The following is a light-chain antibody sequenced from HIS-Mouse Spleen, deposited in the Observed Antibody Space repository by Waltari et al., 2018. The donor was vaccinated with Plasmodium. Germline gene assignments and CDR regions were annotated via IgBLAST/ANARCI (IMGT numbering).Light chain of an antibody. Sequence: QSALTQPPSASGSPGQSVTIACTGTRSDVGGYNYVSWYQQNPGKAPKLMIYEVSKRPSGVPDRFSGSKSGNTASLTVSGLRAEDEADYYCSSYAGSNNLLFGGGTKLTVL. CDR3: SSYAGSNNLL. V-gene: IGLV2-8*01. J-gene: IGLJ2*01. CDR1: RSDVGGYNY. CDR2: EVS.